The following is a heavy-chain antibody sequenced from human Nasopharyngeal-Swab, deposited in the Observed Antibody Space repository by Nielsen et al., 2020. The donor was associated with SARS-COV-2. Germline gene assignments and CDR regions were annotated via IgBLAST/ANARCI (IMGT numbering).Heavy chain of an antibody. Sequence: SETLSLTCAVHGGSFSGYYWSWIRQPPGKGLEWIGEINHSGSTNYNPSLKSRVTISVDTSKNQFSLKLSSVTAADTAVYYYARMAGYSYGLAWYYYYGMDVWGQGTTVTVSS. V-gene: IGHV4-34*01. CDR1: GGSFSGYY. CDR2: INHSGST. CDR3: ARMAGYSYGLAWYYYYGMDV. D-gene: IGHD5-18*01. J-gene: IGHJ6*02.